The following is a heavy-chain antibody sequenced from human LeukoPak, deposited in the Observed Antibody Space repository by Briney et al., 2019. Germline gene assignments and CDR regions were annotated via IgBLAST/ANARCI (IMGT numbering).Heavy chain of an antibody. Sequence: ASVKVSCKASGYTFTSYYMHWVRQAPGQGLEWMGIINPSGGSTSYAQKFQGRVTMTRDTSTSTVYMELSSLRSEDTAVYYCARFRSRDGYNNYGRCFDYWGQGTLVTVSS. CDR2: INPSGGST. D-gene: IGHD5-24*01. J-gene: IGHJ4*02. CDR3: ARFRSRDGYNNYGRCFDY. V-gene: IGHV1-46*01. CDR1: GYTFTSYY.